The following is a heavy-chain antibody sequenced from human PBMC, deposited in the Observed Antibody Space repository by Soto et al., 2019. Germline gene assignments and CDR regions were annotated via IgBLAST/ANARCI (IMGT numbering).Heavy chain of an antibody. CDR1: GFTFSSYG. D-gene: IGHD3-22*01. CDR2: ISYDGSNK. CDR3: AREFYYYDSSGYSVPFY. V-gene: IGHV3-30*03. J-gene: IGHJ4*02. Sequence: SLRLSCAASGFTFSSYGMHWVRQAPGKGLEWVAVISYDGSNKYYADSVKGRFTISRDNSKNTLYLQMNSLRAEDTAVYYCAREFYYYDSSGYSVPFYWGQGTLVTVS.